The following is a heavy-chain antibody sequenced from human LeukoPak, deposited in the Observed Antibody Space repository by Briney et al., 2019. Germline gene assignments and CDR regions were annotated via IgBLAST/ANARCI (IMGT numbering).Heavy chain of an antibody. J-gene: IGHJ5*02. CDR2: INPNSGGT. CDR1: GYTFTGYY. CDR3: AREILGWLLNWFDP. D-gene: IGHD3-3*01. Sequence: ASVKVSCKASGYTFTGYYMHWVRQAPGQGLEWMGWINPNSGGTNYAQKFQGRVTMTRDTSISTAYMELSRLRSDDTAVYYCAREILGWLLNWFDPWGQGTLVTVSS. V-gene: IGHV1-2*02.